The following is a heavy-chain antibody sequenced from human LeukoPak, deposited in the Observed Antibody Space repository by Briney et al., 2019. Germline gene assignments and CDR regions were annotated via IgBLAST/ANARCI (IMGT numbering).Heavy chain of an antibody. CDR1: GFTFSTYA. CDR3: AKDYDYVWGSYRYTYFDY. J-gene: IGHJ4*02. Sequence: GGSLRLSCAASGFTFSTYAMSWVRQAPGKGLEWVSAVSSSGGGTYYAESVKGRFTISRDNSKNTLFLQMHSLRAEDTAIYYCAKDYDYVWGSYRYTYFDYWGQGTLVTVSS. V-gene: IGHV3-23*01. D-gene: IGHD3-16*02. CDR2: VSSSGGGT.